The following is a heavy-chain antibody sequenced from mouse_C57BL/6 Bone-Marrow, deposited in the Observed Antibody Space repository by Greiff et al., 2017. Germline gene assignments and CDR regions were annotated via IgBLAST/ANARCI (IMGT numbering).Heavy chain of an antibody. D-gene: IGHD1-1*01. CDR2: IRNKANGYTT. J-gene: IGHJ2*01. Sequence: VESGGGLVQPGGSLSLSCAASGFTFTDYYMSWVRQPPGKALEWLGFIRNKANGYTTEYSASVKGRFTISRDNSQSILYLQMNALRAEDSATYYCARGSYYYGSSPYYWGQGTTLTVSS. CDR3: ARGSYYYGSSPYY. V-gene: IGHV7-3*01. CDR1: GFTFTDYY.